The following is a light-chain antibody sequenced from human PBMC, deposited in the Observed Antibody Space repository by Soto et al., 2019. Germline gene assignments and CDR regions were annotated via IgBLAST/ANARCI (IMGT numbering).Light chain of an antibody. CDR2: GAS. CDR3: QQYNNWPPANT. Sequence: EIVMTQSPATLSVSPGERATLSCRSSQSVSSNLAWYQQKPGQAPRLLIYGASTRATSIPARFSGSGSGTEFTLPISRLQYEDFAVYYCQQYNNWPPANTFGQGTKLEIK. V-gene: IGKV3-15*01. CDR1: QSVSSN. J-gene: IGKJ2*01.